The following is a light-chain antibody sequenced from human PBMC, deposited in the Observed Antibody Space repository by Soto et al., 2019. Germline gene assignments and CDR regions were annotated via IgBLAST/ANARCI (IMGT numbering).Light chain of an antibody. CDR2: EVS. CDR1: SSDVGGYNY. Sequence: QSALTQPPSASGSPGQSVAISCTGTSSDVGGYNYVSWYQQHPGKAPKLMIYEVSNRPSGVSDRLSGSKSGNTASLTISGLQAEDEADYYCSSYTSINTLVFGGGTKLTVL. J-gene: IGLJ2*01. V-gene: IGLV2-14*01. CDR3: SSYTSINTLV.